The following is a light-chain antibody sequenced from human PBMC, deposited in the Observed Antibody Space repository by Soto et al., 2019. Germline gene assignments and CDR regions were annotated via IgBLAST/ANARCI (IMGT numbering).Light chain of an antibody. V-gene: IGKV3-20*01. CDR2: GAS. J-gene: IGKJ1*01. CDR3: QQYGSSRT. CDR1: QSVSNNY. Sequence: EIVLTQSPGTLSLSPGERDTLSCRASQSVSNNYLAWYQQKPGQAPRLLIYGASSRATGIPDRFSGSGSGTDFTLTISRLEPEDFAVYYCQQYGSSRTFGQGTKVDI.